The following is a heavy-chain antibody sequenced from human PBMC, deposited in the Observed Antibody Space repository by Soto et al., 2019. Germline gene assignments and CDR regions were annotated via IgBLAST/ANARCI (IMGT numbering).Heavy chain of an antibody. Sequence: QVQLQESGPGVVKPSGTLSLTCGVSGGSISSDYWWGWVRQSPGRGLEWIGEIFHSGGTHLNPSFESRVTMSVDKVNNHFSLKLMSVTAADTAVYYCARGIQMWSQVYYGMDVWGQGTTVTVSS. J-gene: IGHJ6*02. D-gene: IGHD2-21*01. CDR1: GGSISSDYW. CDR3: ARGIQMWSQVYYGMDV. CDR2: IFHSGGT. V-gene: IGHV4-4*02.